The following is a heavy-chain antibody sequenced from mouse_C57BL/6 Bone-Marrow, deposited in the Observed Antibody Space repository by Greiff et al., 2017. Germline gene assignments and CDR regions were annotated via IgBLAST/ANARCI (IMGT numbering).Heavy chain of an antibody. CDR3: ARDGAY. CDR2: ISDGGSYT. CDR1: GFTFSSYA. V-gene: IGHV5-4*01. Sequence: EVQLVESGGGLVKPGGSLKLSCAASGFTFSSYAMSWVRQTPEKRLEWVATISDGGSYTYYPANVKGRFTISRDNAKNNLYLQMSHLKSEDTAMYYCARDGAYWGQGTLVTVSA. J-gene: IGHJ3*01.